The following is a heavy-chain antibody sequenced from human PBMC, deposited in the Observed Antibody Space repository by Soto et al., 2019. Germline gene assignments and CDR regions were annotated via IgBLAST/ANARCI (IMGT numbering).Heavy chain of an antibody. J-gene: IGHJ6*03. D-gene: IGHD3-3*01. V-gene: IGHV1-2*04. Sequence: ASVKVSCKASGYTFTGYYMHWVRQAPGQGLEWMGWINPNSGGTNYAQKFQGWVTMTTDTSTSTAYMELRSLRSDDTAVYYCARVSSDFWSGYFLDYYYYMDVWGKGTTVTVSS. CDR3: ARVSSDFWSGYFLDYYYYMDV. CDR1: GYTFTGYY. CDR2: INPNSGGT.